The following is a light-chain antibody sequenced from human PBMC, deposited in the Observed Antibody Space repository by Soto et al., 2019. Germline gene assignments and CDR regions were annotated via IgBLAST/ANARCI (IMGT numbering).Light chain of an antibody. V-gene: IGLV1-44*01. Sequence: QSVLTQPPSASGTPGQRVTISCSGSSSNIGSNTVNWYQHLPGTDPKLLIYNNYQRPSEVPDRFSGSRSGTSASLAISGLQSEDEADYYCAAWDDSLNGRVFGGGTKVTVL. CDR1: SSNIGSNT. CDR2: NNY. CDR3: AAWDDSLNGRV. J-gene: IGLJ3*02.